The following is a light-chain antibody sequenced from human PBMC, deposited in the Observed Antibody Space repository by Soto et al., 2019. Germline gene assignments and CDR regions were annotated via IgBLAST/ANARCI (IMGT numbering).Light chain of an antibody. CDR3: RHHNDRPPTT. J-gene: IGKJ1*01. CDR1: QSVSSSY. Sequence: EIVLTQSPGTLSLSPGERATLSCRASQSVSSSYLAWYQQRPGQAPRLLIYGASTRATGIPARFSGSGSGTTVTPPISSLQYEDYAAYYCRHHNDRPPTTFGQGTKVDIK. CDR2: GAS. V-gene: IGKV3-15*01.